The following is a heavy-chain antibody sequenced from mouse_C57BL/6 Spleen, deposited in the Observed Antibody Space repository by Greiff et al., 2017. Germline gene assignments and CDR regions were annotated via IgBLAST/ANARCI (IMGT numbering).Heavy chain of an antibody. D-gene: IGHD2-1*01. CDR1: GYTFTSYW. CDR3: ARDGNYYSMDY. Sequence: QVQLQQPGAALVKPGASVKLSCKASGYTFTSYWMHWLKQRPVQGLEWIGMIHPNRGSTNYNEQFKSKATLTVDKSSTTVYLHLSSLTSEDSAVYYCARDGNYYSMDYWGPAASVPVST. CDR2: IHPNRGST. V-gene: IGHV1-64*01. J-gene: IGHJ4*01.